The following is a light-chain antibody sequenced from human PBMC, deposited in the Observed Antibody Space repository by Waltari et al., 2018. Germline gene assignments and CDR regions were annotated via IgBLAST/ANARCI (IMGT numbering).Light chain of an antibody. Sequence: IVMTQSPATLSVSPGDRVTLSCRASQSVSGNLAWYQQKPGQAPRLLMYGASTRAAGGPTRFSGSGSGTEFTVTISSLQSEDFAVYYCQQYNDWPQTFGQGTKLETK. J-gene: IGKJ2*01. CDR1: QSVSGN. CDR2: GAS. V-gene: IGKV3-15*01. CDR3: QQYNDWPQT.